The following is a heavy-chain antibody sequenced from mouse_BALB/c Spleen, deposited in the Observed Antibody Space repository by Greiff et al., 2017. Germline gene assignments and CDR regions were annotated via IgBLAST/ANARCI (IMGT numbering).Heavy chain of an antibody. D-gene: IGHD2-1*01. J-gene: IGHJ2*01. CDR2: IYPGNVNT. Sequence: QVQLKESGPELVKPGASVRISCKASGYTFTSYYIHWVKQRPGQGLEWIGWIYPGNVNTKYNEKFKGKATLTADKSSSTAYMQLSSLTSEDSAVYFCARGNYDYWGQGTTLTVSS. V-gene: IGHV1S56*01. CDR3: ARGNYDY. CDR1: GYTFTSYY.